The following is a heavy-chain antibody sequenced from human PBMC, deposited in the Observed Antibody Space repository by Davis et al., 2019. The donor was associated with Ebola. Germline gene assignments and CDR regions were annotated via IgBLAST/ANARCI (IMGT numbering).Heavy chain of an antibody. J-gene: IGHJ4*02. CDR3: AKLDGSGSYSRPDY. V-gene: IGHV3-48*04. Sequence: GESLKISCAASGFTFSSYSMNWVRQAPGKGLEWVSYISSSSSTIYYADSVKGRFTISRDNAKNSLYLQMNSLRAEDTAVYYCAKLDGSGSYSRPDYWGQGTLVTVSS. D-gene: IGHD3-10*01. CDR1: GFTFSSYS. CDR2: ISSSSSTI.